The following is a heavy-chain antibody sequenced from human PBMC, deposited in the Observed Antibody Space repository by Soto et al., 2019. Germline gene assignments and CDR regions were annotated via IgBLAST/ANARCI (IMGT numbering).Heavy chain of an antibody. CDR2: IYHSGST. CDR3: ARGLYYYDSSGFDY. CDR1: GGSISSGGYS. Sequence: SETLSLTCAVSGGSISSGGYSWSWIRQPPGKGLEWIGYIYHSGSTYYNPSLKSRVTISVDRSKNQFSLKLSSVTAADTAVYYRARGLYYYDSSGFDYWGQGTLVTVSS. D-gene: IGHD3-22*01. J-gene: IGHJ4*02. V-gene: IGHV4-30-2*01.